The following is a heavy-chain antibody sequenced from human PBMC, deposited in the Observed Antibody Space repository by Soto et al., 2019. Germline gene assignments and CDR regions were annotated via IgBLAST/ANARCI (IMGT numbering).Heavy chain of an antibody. D-gene: IGHD3-3*01. V-gene: IGHV1-69*14. CDR3: ALRTSVFGVVAMGGLDV. CDR1: GGTFSSYS. Sequence: QVQLVQSGAELKKPGSSVRVSCQASGGTFSSYSVNWVRQAPGQGLEWMGGIIPIFPTADHAQRVQDRVTITADKSTNTAYMELNSLRSDDTAVYYCALRTSVFGVVAMGGLDVWGQGTTVTVSS. CDR2: IIPIFPTA. J-gene: IGHJ6*02.